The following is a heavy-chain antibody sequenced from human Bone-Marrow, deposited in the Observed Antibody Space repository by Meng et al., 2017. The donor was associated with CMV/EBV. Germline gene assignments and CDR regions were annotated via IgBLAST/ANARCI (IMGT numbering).Heavy chain of an antibody. CDR2: IYYSGST. Sequence: SETLSLTCTVSGGSISSSSYYWGWIRQPPGKGLEWIGSIYYSGSTYYNPSLKSRVTISVDTSKNQFSLKLSSVTAADTAVYYCARANDFWSGYWAWFDPWGQGTLVTVSS. J-gene: IGHJ5*02. CDR3: ARANDFWSGYWAWFDP. V-gene: IGHV4-39*07. D-gene: IGHD3-3*01. CDR1: GGSISSSSYY.